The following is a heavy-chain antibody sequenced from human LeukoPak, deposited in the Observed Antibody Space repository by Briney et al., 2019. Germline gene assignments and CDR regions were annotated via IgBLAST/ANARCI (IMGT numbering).Heavy chain of an antibody. CDR1: GYSFTNYW. CDR2: IYPGDSDT. D-gene: IGHD2-21*01. Sequence: GESLKISCKGSGYSFTNYWIGWVRQMPGKGLEWMGIIYPGDSDTRYSPSFQGQVTISADKSISTAYLQWSSLKASDTAIFYCARHRGDTTAIYSADYWGQGTLITVSS. CDR3: ARHRGDTTAIYSADY. V-gene: IGHV5-51*01. J-gene: IGHJ4*02.